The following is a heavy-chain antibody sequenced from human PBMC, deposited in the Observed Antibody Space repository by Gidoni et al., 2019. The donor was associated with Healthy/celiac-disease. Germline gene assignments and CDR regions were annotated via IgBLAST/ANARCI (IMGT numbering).Heavy chain of an antibody. CDR1: GGSISSSSYS. J-gene: IGHJ4*02. Sequence: QLQLQESGPGLVKPSETLSLTCTVSGGSISSSSYSWGWIRQPPGKGLEWIGSIYYSGSTYYNPSLKSRVTISVDTSKNQFSLKLSSVTAADTAVYYCASLGRGIAVAGYYFDYWGQGTLVTVSS. D-gene: IGHD6-19*01. CDR2: IYYSGST. CDR3: ASLGRGIAVAGYYFDY. V-gene: IGHV4-39*07.